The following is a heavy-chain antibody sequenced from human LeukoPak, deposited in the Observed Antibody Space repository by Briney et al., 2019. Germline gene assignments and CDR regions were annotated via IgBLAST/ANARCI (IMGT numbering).Heavy chain of an antibody. Sequence: PGGSLRLSFAASGFTVSSNYMSWVRQAPGKGLEWVSVIYSGGSTYYADSVKGRFTISRDNSKNTLYLQMNSLRAEDTAVYYCARETRSGDYWGQGTLVTVSS. D-gene: IGHD4-23*01. J-gene: IGHJ4*02. CDR2: IYSGGST. CDR3: ARETRSGDY. V-gene: IGHV3-53*01. CDR1: GFTVSSNY.